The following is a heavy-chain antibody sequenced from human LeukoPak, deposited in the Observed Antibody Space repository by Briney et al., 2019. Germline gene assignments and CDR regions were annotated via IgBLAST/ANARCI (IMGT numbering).Heavy chain of an antibody. CDR1: GFTFSTYN. CDR3: ARAYDFWSGSPFGY. Sequence: GGSLRLSCAASGFTFSTYNMNWVRQAPGKGLEWVSSISSSRSSIYYSDSVKGRFTISRDNAENSLYLQMNNLRADDTAVYYCARAYDFWSGSPFGYWGQGTLVTVSS. J-gene: IGHJ4*02. D-gene: IGHD3-3*01. CDR2: ISSSRSSI. V-gene: IGHV3-21*01.